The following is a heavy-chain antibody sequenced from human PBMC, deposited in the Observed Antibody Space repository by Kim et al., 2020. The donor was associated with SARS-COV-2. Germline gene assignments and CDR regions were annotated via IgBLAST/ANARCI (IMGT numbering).Heavy chain of an antibody. V-gene: IGHV4-34*01. D-gene: IGHD2-2*01. CDR2: INHSGST. CDR3: ARAAIVVVPAALGLSLYYYYMDV. CDR1: GGSFSGYY. Sequence: SETLSLTCAVYGGSFSGYYWSWIRQPPGKGLEWIGEINHSGSTNYNPSLKSRVTISVDTSKNQFSLKLSSVTAADTAVYYCARAAIVVVPAALGLSLYYYYMDVWGKGTTVTVSS. J-gene: IGHJ6*03.